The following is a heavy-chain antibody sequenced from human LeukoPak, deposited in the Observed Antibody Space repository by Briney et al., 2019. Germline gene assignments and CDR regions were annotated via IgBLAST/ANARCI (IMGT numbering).Heavy chain of an antibody. Sequence: SETLSLTCAVYGGSFSGYYWSWIRQPPGKGLEWIGEINHSGSTSYNPSLKSRVTISVDTSKNQFSLKLSSVTAADTAVYYCARDREAPDGYSSGWAFDYWGXGTLVTVSS. CDR2: INHSGST. V-gene: IGHV4-34*01. CDR1: GGSFSGYY. D-gene: IGHD6-19*01. CDR3: ARDREAPDGYSSGWAFDY. J-gene: IGHJ4*02.